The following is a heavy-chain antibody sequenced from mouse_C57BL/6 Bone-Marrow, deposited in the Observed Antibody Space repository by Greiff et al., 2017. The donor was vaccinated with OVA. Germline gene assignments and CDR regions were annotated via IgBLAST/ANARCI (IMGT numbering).Heavy chain of an antibody. D-gene: IGHD2-5*01. CDR3: ARSKYSNYPFDD. Sequence: VQLQQSGPELVKPGASVKIPCKASGYTFTDYNMDWVKQSHGKSLEWIGDINPNNGGTIYNQKFKGKATLTVDKSSSTAYMELRSLTSEDTAVYYCARSKYSNYPFDDWGQGTTLTVSS. CDR2: INPNNGGT. CDR1: GYTFTDYN. V-gene: IGHV1-18*01. J-gene: IGHJ2*01.